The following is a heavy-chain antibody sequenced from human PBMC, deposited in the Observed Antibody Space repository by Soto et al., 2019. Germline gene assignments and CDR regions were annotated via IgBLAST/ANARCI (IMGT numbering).Heavy chain of an antibody. CDR2: ISGSGGST. Sequence: EVQLLESGGGLVQPGGSLRLSCAASGFTFSSYAMSWVRQAPGKGLEWVSAISGSGGSTYYADSVKGRFTISRDNSKNTLYLQMNSLRAEDTAVYYCAKDRYSSSWSVDAFDIWGQGTMVTVSS. J-gene: IGHJ3*02. D-gene: IGHD6-13*01. CDR3: AKDRYSSSWSVDAFDI. V-gene: IGHV3-23*01. CDR1: GFTFSSYA.